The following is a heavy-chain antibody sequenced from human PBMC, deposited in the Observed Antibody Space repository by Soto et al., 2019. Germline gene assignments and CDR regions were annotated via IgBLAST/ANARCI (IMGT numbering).Heavy chain of an antibody. CDR3: ARERAVLLWVGGVSWFDP. J-gene: IGHJ5*02. D-gene: IGHD3-10*01. V-gene: IGHV4-34*01. CDR2: INHSGST. Sequence: QVQLQQWGAGLLKPSETLSLTCAVYGGSFSGYYWSWIRQPPGKGLEWIGEINHSGSTNYNPSLTRRVTISVDXXKXQXXLKQSSLTAADTAVYYCARERAVLLWVGGVSWFDPWGPGTLVTVSS. CDR1: GGSFSGYY.